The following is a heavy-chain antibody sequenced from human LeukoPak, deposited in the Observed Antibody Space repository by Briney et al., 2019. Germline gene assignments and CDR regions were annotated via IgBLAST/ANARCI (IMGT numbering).Heavy chain of an antibody. J-gene: IGHJ6*03. Sequence: SVKVSCKASGGTLSSYAISWVRQAPGQGLEWMGGIIPIFGTANYAQKFQGRVTITADESTSTAYMELSSLRSEDTAVYYCARMGRYCSSTSCYRYYYYYMDVWGKGTTVTVSS. CDR2: IIPIFGTA. CDR1: GGTLSSYA. CDR3: ARMGRYCSSTSCYRYYYYYMDV. D-gene: IGHD2-2*01. V-gene: IGHV1-69*01.